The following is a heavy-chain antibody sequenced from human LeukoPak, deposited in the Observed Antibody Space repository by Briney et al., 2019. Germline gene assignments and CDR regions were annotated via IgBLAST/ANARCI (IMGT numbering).Heavy chain of an antibody. CDR1: GGSISTSNYY. CDR3: ARQSSGGSLDY. Sequence: SETLSLTCTVSGGSISTSNYYWGWIRQPPGKGLEWIGNIFYSGSTYYSPSLKSRVTISVDTSKNQFSLKLSSVTAADTAVYYCARQSSGGSLDYWGQGTLVTVSS. V-gene: IGHV4-39*01. J-gene: IGHJ4*02. CDR2: IFYSGST. D-gene: IGHD2-15*01.